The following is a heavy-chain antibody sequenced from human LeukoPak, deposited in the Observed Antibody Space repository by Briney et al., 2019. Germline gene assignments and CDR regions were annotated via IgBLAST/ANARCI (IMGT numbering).Heavy chain of an antibody. V-gene: IGHV3-72*01. CDR2: TRNKANSYTT. J-gene: IGHJ3*02. CDR3: ASRTPLDAFDI. CDR1: GFTFSDHY. Sequence: GGSLRLSCAASGFTFSDHYMDWVRQAPGKGLEWVGRTRNKANSYTTEYAASVKGRFTISRDDSKNSLYLQMNSLKTEDTAVYYCASRTPLDAFDIWGQGTMVTVSS. D-gene: IGHD2-15*01.